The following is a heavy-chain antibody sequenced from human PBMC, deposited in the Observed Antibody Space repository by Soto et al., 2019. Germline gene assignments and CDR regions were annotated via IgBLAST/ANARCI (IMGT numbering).Heavy chain of an antibody. J-gene: IGHJ5*01. CDR2: IWHDGSNK. V-gene: IGHV3-33*01. CDR1: GVTFSSYG. Sequence: HPGGSLGLSCAASGVTFSSYGMHWFRQAPGKGLEWVAVIWHDGSNKYYADSVKGRFTISRDNSKNTLYLQMNSLRAEDTAVYYCSRDPPNKGLDSWGQGTLVTVSS. CDR3: SRDPPNKGLDS.